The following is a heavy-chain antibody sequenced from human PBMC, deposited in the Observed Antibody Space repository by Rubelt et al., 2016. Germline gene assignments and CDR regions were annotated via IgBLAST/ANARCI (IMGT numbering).Heavy chain of an antibody. CDR1: GFTFSTYA. V-gene: IGHV3-23*01. Sequence: EVQLLESGGGLVQPGGSLRLSCAASGFTFSTYAMTWVRQAPGKGLEWVSAISVGGDNTYYADPVKGRFTISRDNYKTTLYLQRNSLRVEDTAVYYCTKEVNFDDGDITFRAGFDCWGQGTLVNVSS. D-gene: IGHD4-17*01. CDR3: TKEVNFDDGDITFRAGFDC. J-gene: IGHJ4*02. CDR2: ISVGGDNT.